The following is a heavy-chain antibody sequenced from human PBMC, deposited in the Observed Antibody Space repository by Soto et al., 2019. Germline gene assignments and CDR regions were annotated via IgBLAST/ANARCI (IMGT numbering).Heavy chain of an antibody. Sequence: SETLSLTCAVYGGSFSGNCWSWIRQPPGKGLEWIGEINHIGSINYNPSLKSRVTISVDTSKNQFSLILSSVTAADTAVYYCARGKRGRTSTWYDSWGQGTLVTVSS. V-gene: IGHV4-34*01. CDR1: GGSFSGNC. J-gene: IGHJ5*01. D-gene: IGHD2-2*01. CDR2: INHIGSI. CDR3: ARGKRGRTSTWYDS.